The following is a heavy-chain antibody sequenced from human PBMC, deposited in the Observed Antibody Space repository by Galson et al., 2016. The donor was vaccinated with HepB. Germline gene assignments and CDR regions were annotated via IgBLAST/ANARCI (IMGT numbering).Heavy chain of an antibody. CDR2: MYPGDSHT. CDR1: GYTFSSYW. CDR3: VRFGGKNQKTVEESGIPFYGMDV. V-gene: IGHV5-51*01. J-gene: IGHJ6*01. Sequence: QSGAEVKKPGESLRMSCKASGYTFSSYWIGWVRQMPGKGLEWMAIMYPGDSHTRHSPSFQGHVTIPGDKAISPAYLQWSSLKASDTAMYYSVRFGGKNQKTVEESGIPFYGMDVWGQGTAVTVSS. D-gene: IGHD3-16*01.